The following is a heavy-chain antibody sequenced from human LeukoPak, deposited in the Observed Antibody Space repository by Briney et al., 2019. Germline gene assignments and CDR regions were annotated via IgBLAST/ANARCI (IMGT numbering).Heavy chain of an antibody. CDR3: AREYRPVGAYYGMDV. J-gene: IGHJ6*02. CDR1: GFTFSTYA. CDR2: VSNDGSNK. Sequence: AGGSLRLSCAASGFTFSTYAMHWVRQAPGKGLEWVALVSNDGSNKYYADSVKGRFTISRDNSKNTLYLQMNSLIIEDTTVYYCAREYRPVGAYYGMDVWGQGTTVTVSS. D-gene: IGHD3-16*02. V-gene: IGHV3-30-3*01.